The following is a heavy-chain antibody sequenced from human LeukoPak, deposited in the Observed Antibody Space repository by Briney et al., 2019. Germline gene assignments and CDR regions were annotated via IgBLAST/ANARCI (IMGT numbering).Heavy chain of an antibody. J-gene: IGHJ4*02. Sequence: GRSLRLSCAASGFTFDDYAMHWVRQAPGKGLEWVSGISWNSGSIGYADSVKGRFTISRDNAKNSLYLQMNSLRAEDTALYYCAKLGYCSSTSCYEAPGNDYWGQGTLVTVSS. V-gene: IGHV3-9*01. CDR2: ISWNSGSI. D-gene: IGHD2-2*01. CDR1: GFTFDDYA. CDR3: AKLGYCSSTSCYEAPGNDY.